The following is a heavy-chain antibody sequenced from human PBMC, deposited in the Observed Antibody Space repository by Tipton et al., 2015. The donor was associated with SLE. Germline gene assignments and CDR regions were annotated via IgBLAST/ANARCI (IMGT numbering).Heavy chain of an antibody. J-gene: IGHJ4*02. CDR3: ARGRRYYDSSGYGY. Sequence: LSCTVSGGSISSYYWTWIRQPPGKGMEWLGYIFYSGDATYHPSLKSRVTISIDTSKNQFSLKLSSVTAADTAVYYCARGRRYYDSSGYGYWGQGTLVTVSS. CDR1: GGSISSYY. CDR2: IFYSGDA. V-gene: IGHV4-59*01. D-gene: IGHD3-22*01.